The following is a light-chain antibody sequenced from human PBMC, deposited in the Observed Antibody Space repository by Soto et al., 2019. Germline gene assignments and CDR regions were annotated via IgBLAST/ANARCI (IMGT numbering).Light chain of an antibody. Sequence: EIVLTQSPATLSSSPGERATLSRRASQTVGVRLAWYQHKPGQAPRLIIYEASNRAAGIPARFSGSGSGTDFTLTITSLEPEDFAFYYCHQRQRWPRTFGQGTKVDNK. V-gene: IGKV3-11*01. CDR1: QTVGVR. CDR3: HQRQRWPRT. CDR2: EAS. J-gene: IGKJ1*01.